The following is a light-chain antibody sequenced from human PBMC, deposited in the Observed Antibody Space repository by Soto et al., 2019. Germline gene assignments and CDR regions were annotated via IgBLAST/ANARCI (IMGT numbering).Light chain of an antibody. Sequence: QSVLTQPASVSGSPGQSITISCTGASSDVGSYNFVSWYQQHPGKAPKLMIYDVSKRPSGVSNRFSGSKSGNTASLTISGLQAEDEADYYCCSYAGTSTWVFGGGTQLTVL. CDR3: CSYAGTSTWV. J-gene: IGLJ3*02. V-gene: IGLV2-23*02. CDR1: SSDVGSYNF. CDR2: DVS.